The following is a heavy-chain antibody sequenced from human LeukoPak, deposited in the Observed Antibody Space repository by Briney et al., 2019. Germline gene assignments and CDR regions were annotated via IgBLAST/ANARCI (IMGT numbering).Heavy chain of an antibody. CDR1: GYTFTSYG. Sequence: ASVKVSCKASGYTFTSYGISWVRQAPGQGLEWMGWISAYNGNTNYAQKLQGRVTMTTDTSMSTAYMELRSLRSDDTAVYYCARVAGYYYDSSGPSLIDYWGQGTLVTVSS. J-gene: IGHJ4*02. CDR3: ARVAGYYYDSSGPSLIDY. V-gene: IGHV1-18*01. CDR2: ISAYNGNT. D-gene: IGHD3-22*01.